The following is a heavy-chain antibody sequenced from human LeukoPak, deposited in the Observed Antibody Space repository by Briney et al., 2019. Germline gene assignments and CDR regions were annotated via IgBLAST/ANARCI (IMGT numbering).Heavy chain of an antibody. D-gene: IGHD3-22*01. CDR3: ARGERSGYYYA. CDR1: GFTFSSYE. J-gene: IGHJ5*02. CDR2: ISSSGSTI. V-gene: IGHV3-48*03. Sequence: GGSLRLSCAASGFTFSSYEMNWVRQAPGKGLEWVSYISSSGSTIYYADSVKGRFTISRDNAKNTLYLQMNSLRAEDTAVYYCARGERSGYYYAWGQGTLVTVSS.